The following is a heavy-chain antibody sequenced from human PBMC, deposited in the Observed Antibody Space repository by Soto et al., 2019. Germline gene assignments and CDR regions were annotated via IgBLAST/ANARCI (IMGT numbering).Heavy chain of an antibody. Sequence: QVQLQQWGAGLLRPSETLSLTCAFYGGSFDDFYWSWVRQSPGKGLEWVGEISHDGGTNYSPSLASRVSISVDTSKNQFSLHLRSVTAADTGLYSGARGQLVWYGDLTPYHRDMDVWGQGTTVTVSS. CDR3: ARGQLVWYGDLTPYHRDMDV. CDR2: ISHDGGT. D-gene: IGHD3-10*01. V-gene: IGHV4-34*02. CDR1: GGSFDDFY. J-gene: IGHJ6*02.